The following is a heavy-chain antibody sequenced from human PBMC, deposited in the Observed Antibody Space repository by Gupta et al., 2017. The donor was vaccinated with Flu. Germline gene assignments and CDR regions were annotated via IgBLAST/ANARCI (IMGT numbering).Heavy chain of an antibody. Sequence: QVQLVQSGAEVKKPGASVKVSCKASGYTFTSYDINWVRQATGQGLEWMGWMNPNSGNTGYAQKFQGRVTMTRNTSISTAYMELSSLRSEDTAVYYCARIIPPYYYYGMDVWGQGTTVTVSS. CDR2: MNPNSGNT. V-gene: IGHV1-8*01. CDR1: GYTFTSYD. CDR3: ARIIPPYYYYGMDV. J-gene: IGHJ6*02. D-gene: IGHD3-3*01.